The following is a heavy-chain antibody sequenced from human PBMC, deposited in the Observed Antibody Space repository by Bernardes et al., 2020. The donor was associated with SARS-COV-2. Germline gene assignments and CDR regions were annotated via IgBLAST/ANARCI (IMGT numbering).Heavy chain of an antibody. CDR2: ISAYNGNT. J-gene: IGHJ6*03. V-gene: IGHV1-18*01. CDR1: GYTFTSYG. CDR3: ARDSLLIVVPYMDV. D-gene: IGHD2-2*01. Sequence: ASVKVSCKASGYTFTSYGISWVRQAPGQGLEWMGWISAYNGNTNYAQKLQGRVTMTTDTSPSTAYMELRSLRSDDTAVYYCARDSLLIVVPYMDVWGKGTTVTVSS.